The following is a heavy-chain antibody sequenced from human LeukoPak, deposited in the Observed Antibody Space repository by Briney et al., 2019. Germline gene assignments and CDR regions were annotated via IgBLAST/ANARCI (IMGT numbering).Heavy chain of an antibody. CDR3: ARGHYDYVWGSYRSGFGYMDV. J-gene: IGHJ6*03. CDR2: ISAYNGNT. Sequence: ASVKVSCKPSGYTFTSYGISWVRQAPGQGLEWMGWISAYNGNTNYAQKLQGRVTMTTDTSTSTAYMELRSLRSDDTAVYYCARGHYDYVWGSYRSGFGYMDVWGKGTTVTVSS. CDR1: GYTFTSYG. D-gene: IGHD3-16*02. V-gene: IGHV1-18*01.